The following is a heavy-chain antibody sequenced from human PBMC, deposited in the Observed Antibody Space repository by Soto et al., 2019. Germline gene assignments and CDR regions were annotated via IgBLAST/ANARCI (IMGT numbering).Heavy chain of an antibody. CDR1: GFTFDDYA. Sequence: EVQLVESGGGLVQPGRSLRLSCAASGFTFDDYAMHWVRQAPGKGLEWVSGISWNSGSIGYADSVKGRFTISRDNAKNSLYLQMNSLRAEDTALYYCAKDVLTGTTEGAFDYWGQGTLVTVSS. CDR3: AKDVLTGTTEGAFDY. V-gene: IGHV3-9*01. J-gene: IGHJ4*02. CDR2: ISWNSGSI. D-gene: IGHD1-20*01.